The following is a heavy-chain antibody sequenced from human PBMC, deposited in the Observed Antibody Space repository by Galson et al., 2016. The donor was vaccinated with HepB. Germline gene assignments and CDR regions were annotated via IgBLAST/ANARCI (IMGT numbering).Heavy chain of an antibody. Sequence: SLRLSCAASAFSFSSTGMSWARQARGKGPEWVSSISRSGDLTYYAESVKGRFTVSRDNTQNTLVLQMNSLRAEDTAVYFFAIIGIPGLCYFDLWGRGTLVTVSS. CDR3: AIIGIPGLCYFDL. D-gene: IGHD2/OR15-2a*01. V-gene: IGHV3-23*01. CDR1: AFSFSSTG. CDR2: ISRSGDLT. J-gene: IGHJ2*01.